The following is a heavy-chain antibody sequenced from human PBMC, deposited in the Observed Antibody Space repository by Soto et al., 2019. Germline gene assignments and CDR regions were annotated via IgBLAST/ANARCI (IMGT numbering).Heavy chain of an antibody. V-gene: IGHV4-31*03. Sequence: QVQLQESGPGLVTPSETLSLTCTVSGASLSCDDFYRSWIRQLPGKGLEWIGFIDYDGTTSYNPSLKNRVIISTGTSKNQFSLKLMSVTAADTAIYYCAKDGGYNSGSYRFEYWGQGALVTVSS. D-gene: IGHD3-10*01. J-gene: IGHJ4*02. CDR1: GASLSCDDFY. CDR3: AKDGGYNSGSYRFEY. CDR2: IDYDGTT.